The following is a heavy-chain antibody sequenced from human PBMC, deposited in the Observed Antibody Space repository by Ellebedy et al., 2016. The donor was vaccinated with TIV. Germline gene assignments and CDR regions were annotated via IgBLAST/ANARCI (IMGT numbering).Heavy chain of an antibody. CDR3: ARSDILSGYYETIGNY. CDR2: ISPNSGGT. D-gene: IGHD3-9*01. CDR1: GYTGSGYY. Sequence: ASVKVSCKASGYTGSGYYIHWVRQAPGQGLEWMGWISPNSGGTNCAQKFQGRVTMTRDTTISTDYMELSSLKSDDTAVYYCARSDILSGYYETIGNYWGQGALVTVSS. V-gene: IGHV1-2*02. J-gene: IGHJ4*02.